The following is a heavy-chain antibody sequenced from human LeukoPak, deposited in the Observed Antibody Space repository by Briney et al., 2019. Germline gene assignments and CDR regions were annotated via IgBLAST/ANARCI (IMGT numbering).Heavy chain of an antibody. Sequence: GGSLRLSCAASGFTVSSNYMSWVRQAPGKGLEWVSVIYSGGSTYCADSVKGRFTISRDNSKNTLYLQMNSLRAEDTAVYYCARASNYGYHYYFDYWGQGTLVTVSS. D-gene: IGHD4-17*01. J-gene: IGHJ4*02. CDR3: ARASNYGYHYYFDY. CDR1: GFTVSSNY. V-gene: IGHV3-53*01. CDR2: IYSGGST.